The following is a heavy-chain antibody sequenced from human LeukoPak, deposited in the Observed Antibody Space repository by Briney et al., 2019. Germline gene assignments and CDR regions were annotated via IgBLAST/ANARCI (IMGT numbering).Heavy chain of an antibody. CDR3: ARSGTVTTWNF. Sequence: SQTLSLTCTVSSGSISSGGYYWSWIRQHPGTGLEWIGYIYYSGTTYYNPSLKSRVSISLDTSKNQFSLNLSSVTAADTGVYYCARSGTVTTWNFWGQGTLVTVSS. V-gene: IGHV4-31*03. CDR1: SGSISSGGYY. J-gene: IGHJ4*02. D-gene: IGHD4-17*01. CDR2: IYYSGTT.